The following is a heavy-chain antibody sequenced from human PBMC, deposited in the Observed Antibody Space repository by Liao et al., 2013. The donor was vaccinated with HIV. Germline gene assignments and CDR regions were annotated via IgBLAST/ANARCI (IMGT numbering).Heavy chain of an antibody. CDR3: AREQNRAGDYPFDY. D-gene: IGHD4-17*01. Sequence: QVQLQESGPGLVKPSQTLSLTCTVSGGSISSGSYYWSWIRQPAGKGLEWIGRIHASGSTNYSPSLKSRVTISVDTSKNQFSLKLSSVTAADTAVYYCAREQNRAGDYPFDYWGQGTLVTVSS. V-gene: IGHV4-61*02. CDR1: GGSISSGSYY. J-gene: IGHJ4*02. CDR2: IHASGST.